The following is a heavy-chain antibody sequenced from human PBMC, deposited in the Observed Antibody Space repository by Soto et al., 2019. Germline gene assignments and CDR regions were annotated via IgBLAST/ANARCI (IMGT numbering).Heavy chain of an antibody. CDR1: GYSFTGYW. Sequence: GESFKSSCHGSGYSFTGYWISWVRQIPGEGLGLVGRIDPSDSYTNYSPSFQGHVTISADESIRTAYLQWSSLKASDTAMYYCARVNSTVTTWHDPWGQGTLV. CDR2: IDPSDSYT. J-gene: IGHJ5*02. CDR3: ARVNSTVTTWHDP. V-gene: IGHV5-10-1*01. D-gene: IGHD4-17*01.